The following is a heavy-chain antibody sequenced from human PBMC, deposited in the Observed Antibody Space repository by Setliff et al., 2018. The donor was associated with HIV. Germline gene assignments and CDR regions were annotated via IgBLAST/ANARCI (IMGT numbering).Heavy chain of an antibody. CDR3: ARERMARTPLTAFDL. CDR2: IYYSGGT. V-gene: IGHV4-59*11. Sequence: PSETLSLTCTVSGGSISSHYWSWIRQPPGKGLEWIGSIYYSGGTHYNPSLKSRITISIDMSKNQFSLKLRSVTAADTAVYYCARERMARTPLTAFDLWGQGTMVTVSS. D-gene: IGHD2-15*01. CDR1: GGSISSHY. J-gene: IGHJ3*01.